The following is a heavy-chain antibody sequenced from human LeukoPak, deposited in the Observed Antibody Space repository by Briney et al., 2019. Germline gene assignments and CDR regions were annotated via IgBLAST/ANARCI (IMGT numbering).Heavy chain of an antibody. CDR2: IYTSGST. CDR1: GCSISSYY. D-gene: IGHD2-15*01. V-gene: IGHV4-4*07. Sequence: SETLSLTCTVSGCSISSYYWSWIRQPPGKELVWFGRIYTSGSTNYNHSLKSRVIMTVDTSNNHYSLKLSSVAAADTAVYYCGCAGGGSSSYGGDAFDIWGQGTMVTVSS. CDR3: GCAGGGSSSYGGDAFDI. J-gene: IGHJ3*02.